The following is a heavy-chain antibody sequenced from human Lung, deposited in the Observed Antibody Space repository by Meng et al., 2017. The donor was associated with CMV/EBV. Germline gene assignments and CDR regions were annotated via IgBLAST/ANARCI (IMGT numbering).Heavy chain of an antibody. CDR1: GGSISSSNL. CDR3: ASFPPPGKQWLVTDY. J-gene: IGHJ4*02. CDR2: IYHSGST. Sequence: QVQRQESGRALVNPSGTLSLTCTVSGGSISSSNLWSWVRQPPGKGLEWIGEIYHSGSTNYNPSLKSRVTISVDKSKNQFSLKLSSVTAADTAVYYCASFPPPGKQWLVTDYWGQGTLVTVAS. V-gene: IGHV4-4*02. D-gene: IGHD6-19*01.